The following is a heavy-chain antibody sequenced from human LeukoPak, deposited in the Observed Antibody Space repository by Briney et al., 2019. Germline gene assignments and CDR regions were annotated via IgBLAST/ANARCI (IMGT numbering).Heavy chain of an antibody. D-gene: IGHD3-22*01. J-gene: IGHJ4*02. V-gene: IGHV4-39*07. CDR2: IYYSGST. Sequence: SETLSLTCTVSGGSISSSSYYWGWIRQPPGKGLEWIGSIYYSGSTYYNPSLKSRVTISVDTSKNQFSLKLSSVTAADTAVYYCARDIPAAYYYDSSGYYRKDYFDYWGQGTLVTVSS. CDR3: ARDIPAAYYYDSSGYYRKDYFDY. CDR1: GGSISSSSYY.